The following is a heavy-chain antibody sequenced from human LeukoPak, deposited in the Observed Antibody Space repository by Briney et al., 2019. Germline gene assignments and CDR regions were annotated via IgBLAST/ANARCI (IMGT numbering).Heavy chain of an antibody. J-gene: IGHJ4*02. D-gene: IGHD3-9*01. CDR1: GGSISSYY. CDR2: IYYSGST. CDR3: ARTYYDILTSYYSSYYFDY. Sequence: SETLSLTCTVSGGSISSYYWSWIRQPPGMGLEWIGSIYYSGSTYYNPSLKSRVTISVDTSKNQFSLKLSSVTAADTAVYYCARTYYDILTSYYSSYYFDYWGQGTLVAVSS. V-gene: IGHV4-59*12.